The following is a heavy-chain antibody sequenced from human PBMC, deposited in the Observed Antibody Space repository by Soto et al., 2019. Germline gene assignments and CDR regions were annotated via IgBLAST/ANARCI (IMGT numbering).Heavy chain of an antibody. CDR3: ARADDPSTHYDSSGYYGY. J-gene: IGHJ4*02. V-gene: IGHV1-69*01. CDR1: GGTFSSYA. Sequence: QVQLVQSGAEVKKPGSSVKVSCKASGGTFSSYAISWVPQAPGQGLEWMGGIIPIFGTANYAQKFQGRVTITADESTSTAYMELSSLRSEDTAVYYCARADDPSTHYDSSGYYGYWGQGTLVTVSS. CDR2: IIPIFGTA. D-gene: IGHD3-22*01.